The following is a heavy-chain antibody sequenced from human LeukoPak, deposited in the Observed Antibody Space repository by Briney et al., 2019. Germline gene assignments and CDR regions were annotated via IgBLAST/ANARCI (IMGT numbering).Heavy chain of an antibody. CDR1: GFTFSSYS. CDR2: ISSSSSTI. Sequence: GGALRLSCAASGFTFSSYSMNWVPQAPGKGLEWVSYISSSSSTIYYADSVKGRFTISRDNAKNSLYLQMNSLRDDDTAVYYCATDQRYAFDYWGQGILVTVSS. D-gene: IGHD3-9*01. V-gene: IGHV3-48*02. J-gene: IGHJ4*02. CDR3: ATDQRYAFDY.